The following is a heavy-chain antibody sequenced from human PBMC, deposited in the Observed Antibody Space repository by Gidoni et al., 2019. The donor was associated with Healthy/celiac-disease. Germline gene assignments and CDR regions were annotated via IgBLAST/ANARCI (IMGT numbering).Heavy chain of an antibody. CDR1: GFPFSSYA. J-gene: IGHJ4*02. CDR2: ISGSGGST. Sequence: EVQLVESGGGLVQPGGSLRLSCAASGFPFSSYAMSWVRQAPGKGLGWVSAISGSGGSTYYADSVKGRFTISRDNAKNTLYLQRNSLRAEDTAVYYCAKKPHYYGSGIDYWGQGTLVTVSS. V-gene: IGHV3-23*04. D-gene: IGHD3-10*01. CDR3: AKKPHYYGSGIDY.